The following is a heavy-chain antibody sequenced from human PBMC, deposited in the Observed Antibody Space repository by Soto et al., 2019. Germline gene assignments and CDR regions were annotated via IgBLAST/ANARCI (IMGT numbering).Heavy chain of an antibody. Sequence: ASVKVSCKASGGTFSSYAISWVRQAPGQGLEWMGGIIPIFGTANYAQKFQGRVTITADKSTSTAYMQLSSLRSEDTAVYYCARAIVVVPAAMRRRYYYGMDVWGQGTTVTVSS. CDR3: ARAIVVVPAAMRRRYYYGMDV. D-gene: IGHD2-2*01. J-gene: IGHJ6*02. CDR2: IIPIFGTA. CDR1: GGTFSSYA. V-gene: IGHV1-69*06.